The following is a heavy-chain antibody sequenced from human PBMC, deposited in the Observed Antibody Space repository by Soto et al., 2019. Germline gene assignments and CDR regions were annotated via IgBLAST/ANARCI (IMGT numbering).Heavy chain of an antibody. V-gene: IGHV4-4*07. D-gene: IGHD2-15*01. CDR3: ARDGGSIYYGMDV. Sequence: SATLSLTCRVSGGSISRYYWSWIGQPAGKGLEWIGRIYTSGSTNYNPSLKSRVTMSVDTSKNQFSLKLSSVTAADTAVYYCARDGGSIYYGMDVWGQGTTVTV. CDR2: IYTSGST. CDR1: GGSISRYY. J-gene: IGHJ6*02.